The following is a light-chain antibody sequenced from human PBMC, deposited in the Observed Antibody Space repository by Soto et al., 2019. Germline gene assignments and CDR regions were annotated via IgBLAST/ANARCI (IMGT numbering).Light chain of an antibody. J-gene: IGKJ2*01. CDR3: QQYNSFSPYT. Sequence: DIQMTQSPSTLSASVGDRVAITCRASQTISNWLAWYQQKPGKAPRLLIYDASNLERGVPSRFSGSGSGTEFTLTISSLQPEDFATNFCQQYNSFSPYTFAQGTKLEIK. CDR2: DAS. CDR1: QTISNW. V-gene: IGKV1-5*01.